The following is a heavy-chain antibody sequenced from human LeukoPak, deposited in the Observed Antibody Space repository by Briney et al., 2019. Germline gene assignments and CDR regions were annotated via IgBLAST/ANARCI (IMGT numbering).Heavy chain of an antibody. CDR2: IYSGGST. CDR1: GFTVSSNY. D-gene: IGHD2-2*01. Sequence: GGSLRLSCAASGFTVSSNYMSWVRQAPGKGLEWVSVIYSGGSTYYADSVKGRFTISRDNSKNTLYLQMNSLRAEDTAVYYCARDLVVPAAMLGYHYYYGMDVWGQGTTVTVSS. CDR3: ARDLVVPAAMLGYHYYYGMDV. V-gene: IGHV3-66*01. J-gene: IGHJ6*02.